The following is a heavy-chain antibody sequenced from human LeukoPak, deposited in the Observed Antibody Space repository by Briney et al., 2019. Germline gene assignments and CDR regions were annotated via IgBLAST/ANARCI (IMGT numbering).Heavy chain of an antibody. CDR2: ISGYNGNT. CDR1: GYIFSNYG. Sequence: ASVKVSCKASGYIFSNYGISWVRQAPGQGLEWMGWISGYNGNTKYTQKVQGRVTMTTDTSTSTAYMELSSLRSEDTAVYYCARARGSYYYYYMDVWGKGTTVTVSS. D-gene: IGHD3-10*01. J-gene: IGHJ6*03. V-gene: IGHV1-18*01. CDR3: ARARGSYYYYYMDV.